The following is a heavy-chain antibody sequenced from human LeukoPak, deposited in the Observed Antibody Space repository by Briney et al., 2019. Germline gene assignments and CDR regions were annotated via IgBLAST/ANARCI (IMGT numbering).Heavy chain of an antibody. V-gene: IGHV4-38-2*02. J-gene: IGHJ3*02. D-gene: IGHD2-2*01. CDR3: ARERDCSSTSCYDHDAFDI. Sequence: PSETLSLTCAVSGYSISSGYYWGWIRQPPGKGLEWTGSIYHSGSTYYNPSLKSRVTISVDTSKNQFSLKLSSVTAADTAVYYCARERDCSSTSCYDHDAFDIWGQGTMVTVSS. CDR2: IYHSGST. CDR1: GYSISSGYY.